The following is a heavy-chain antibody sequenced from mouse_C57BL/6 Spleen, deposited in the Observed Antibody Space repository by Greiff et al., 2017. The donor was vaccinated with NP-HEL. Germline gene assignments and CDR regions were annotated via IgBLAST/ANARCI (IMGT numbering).Heavy chain of an antibody. CDR2: IFPVSGST. CDR1: GYTFTDYY. CDR3: ARSGYDARDD. D-gene: IGHD3-1*01. V-gene: IGHV1-75*01. Sequence: QVQLQQSGPELVKPGASVKISCKASGYTFTDYYIHWVKQRPGQGLEWIGWIFPVSGSTYYNEKFKGKATLTVDKSSSTAYMLLSGLTSEDSAVYFCARSGYDARDDWGQGTSVTVSS. J-gene: IGHJ4*01.